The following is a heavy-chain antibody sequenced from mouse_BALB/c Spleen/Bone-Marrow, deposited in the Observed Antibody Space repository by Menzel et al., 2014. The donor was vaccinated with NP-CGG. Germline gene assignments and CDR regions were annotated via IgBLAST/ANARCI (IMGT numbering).Heavy chain of an antibody. Sequence: EVQVVESGGGLVQPGDSLRLSCATSGFTFSDFYMEWVRQPPGKRLEWIAASRNKAKYYTTEYSASVKGRFIVSRDTSQSVLYFQMNALRAEDTAIYYCARDVGYGNYFVYWGQGTLVTVSA. J-gene: IGHJ3*01. CDR2: SRNKAKYYTT. V-gene: IGHV7-1*02. CDR1: GFTFSDFY. D-gene: IGHD2-10*02. CDR3: ARDVGYGNYFVY.